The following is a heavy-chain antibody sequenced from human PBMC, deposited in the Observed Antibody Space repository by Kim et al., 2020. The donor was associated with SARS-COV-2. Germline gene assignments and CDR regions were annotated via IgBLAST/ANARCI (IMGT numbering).Heavy chain of an antibody. CDR3: ARAGGGSGSYGYYYYYGMDV. CDR2: IYWNGGST. V-gene: IGHV3-20*04. J-gene: IGHJ6*02. D-gene: IGHD3-10*01. Sequence: GGSLRLSCAASGFTFDDYGMNWVRQAPGKGLEWVSGIYWNGGSTGYANSVKGRFTISRDNAKNSLYLQMNGLRAEDTALYYCARAGGGSGSYGYYYYYGMDVWGQGTTVTVSS. CDR1: GFTFDDYG.